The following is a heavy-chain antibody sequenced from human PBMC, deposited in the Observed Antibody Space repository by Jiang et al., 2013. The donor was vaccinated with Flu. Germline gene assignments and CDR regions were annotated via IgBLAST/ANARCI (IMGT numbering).Heavy chain of an antibody. CDR2: MSNHGTKT. Sequence: VQLVESGGGVVQPGRSLRLSCAASGFMFNIYAMHWVRQAPGKGLEWVAVMSNHGTKTQYADSVKGRFTISRDNSNNTLYLQMDSLRSEDTAVYYCARDRADGGGGQYFGMDVWGQGTTVTVSS. J-gene: IGHJ6*02. CDR1: GFMFNIYA. V-gene: IGHV3-30-3*01. CDR3: ARDRADGGGGQYFGMDV. D-gene: IGHD2-15*01.